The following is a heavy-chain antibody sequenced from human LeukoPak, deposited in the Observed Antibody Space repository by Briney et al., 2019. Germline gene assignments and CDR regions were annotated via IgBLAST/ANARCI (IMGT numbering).Heavy chain of an antibody. CDR1: GDSISTSNSY. CDR2: IYYSGNT. D-gene: IGHD3-10*01. CDR3: ARRSGNPYYYGSGSYAHYYMDV. V-gene: IGHV4-39*07. J-gene: IGHJ6*03. Sequence: SETLSLTCTVSGDSISTSNSYWGWIRQPPGKGLEWIGSIYYSGNTYYNASLKSRFTISVDTSKNQFSVKLNSVTAADTAVYYCARRSGNPYYYGSGSYAHYYMDVWGKGTTVTISS.